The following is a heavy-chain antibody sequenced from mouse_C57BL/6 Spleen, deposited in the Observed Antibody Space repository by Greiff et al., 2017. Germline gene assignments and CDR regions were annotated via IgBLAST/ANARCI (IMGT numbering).Heavy chain of an antibody. D-gene: IGHD3-1*01. CDR3: ARWGSSYYFDY. J-gene: IGHJ2*01. Sequence: VQLQQSGPELVKPGASVKISCKASGYSFTSYYIHWVKQRPGQGLEWIGWIYPGSGNTKYNEKFKGKATLTADTSSSTAYMQLSSLTSEDSAVYYCARWGSSYYFDYWGQGTTLTVSS. CDR2: IYPGSGNT. CDR1: GYSFTSYY. V-gene: IGHV1-66*01.